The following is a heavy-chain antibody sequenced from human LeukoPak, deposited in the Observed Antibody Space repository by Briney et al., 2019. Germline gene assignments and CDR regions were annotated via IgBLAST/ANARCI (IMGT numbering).Heavy chain of an antibody. CDR1: GDSVSSNSAA. V-gene: IGHV6-1*01. J-gene: IGHJ4*02. CDR3: ARTRDLGPDY. D-gene: IGHD1-26*01. CDR2: TYYRSKWYY. Sequence: PSQTLSLTCVISGDSVSSNSAAWNCIRQSPSRGLEWLGRTYYRSKWYYHYAVSMKSRITVNPDTSKNQFSLQLNSVTPEDTAVYYCARTRDLGPDYWGQGTLVTVSS.